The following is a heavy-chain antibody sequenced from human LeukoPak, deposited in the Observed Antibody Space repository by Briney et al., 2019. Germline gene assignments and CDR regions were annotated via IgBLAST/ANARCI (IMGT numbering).Heavy chain of an antibody. CDR1: GFTFSDYY. Sequence: GGSLRLSCAASGFTFSDYYMSWIRQAPGKALEWVSYVSSGSSTIYYADSVKGRFTISRDNSKNTLYLQMSSLRAEDTAVYYCAKSLGIVGAFFDYWGQGTLVTVSS. V-gene: IGHV3-11*04. CDR2: VSSGSSTI. J-gene: IGHJ4*02. D-gene: IGHD1-26*01. CDR3: AKSLGIVGAFFDY.